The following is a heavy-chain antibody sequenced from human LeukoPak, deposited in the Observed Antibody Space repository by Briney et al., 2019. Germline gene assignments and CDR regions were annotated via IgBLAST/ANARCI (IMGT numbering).Heavy chain of an antibody. CDR3: ATPSRELQTDAFDI. CDR2: IVVGSGNT. D-gene: IGHD1-26*01. CDR1: GSTFSSSA. Sequence: SVKVSCKASGSTFSSSAIQWVRQARGQRLEWIGWIVVGSGNTNYAQRFQERVTLTRDMSTATAYLELSSLRSEDTAVYYCATPSRELQTDAFDIWGQGTMVTVSS. V-gene: IGHV1-58*02. J-gene: IGHJ3*02.